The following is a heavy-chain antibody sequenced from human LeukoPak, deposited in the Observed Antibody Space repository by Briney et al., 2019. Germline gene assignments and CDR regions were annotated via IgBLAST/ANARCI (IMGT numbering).Heavy chain of an antibody. V-gene: IGHV4-31*03. CDR2: IHYSGST. CDR3: ARDGSPIGIATRLGNWFDP. D-gene: IGHD6-6*01. J-gene: IGHJ5*02. Sequence: PSQTLSLTCTVSGGSISSGGYYWSWIRQHPGKGLEWIGYIHYSGSTFSNPSLKSRVTISVDASKNQLSLKLTSVTAADTAVYYCARDGSPIGIATRLGNWFDPWGQGTLVTVSS. CDR1: GGSISSGGYY.